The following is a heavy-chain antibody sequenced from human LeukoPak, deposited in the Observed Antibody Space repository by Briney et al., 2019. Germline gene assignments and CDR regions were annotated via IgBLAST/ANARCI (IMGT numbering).Heavy chain of an antibody. CDR1: GGSIRSSISSYY. D-gene: IGHD5-24*01. V-gene: IGHV4-39*01. CDR2: ISYSGSI. J-gene: IGHJ4*02. CDR3: ARLYLPATRFDY. Sequence: PSETLSLTCTVSGGSIRSSISSYYWGWVRQPPGKGLEWMGSISYSGSISYNPSLTSRATISVDTSKNQFSLRLNSVTAADTAVYYCARLYLPATRFDYWGQGTLVTVSS.